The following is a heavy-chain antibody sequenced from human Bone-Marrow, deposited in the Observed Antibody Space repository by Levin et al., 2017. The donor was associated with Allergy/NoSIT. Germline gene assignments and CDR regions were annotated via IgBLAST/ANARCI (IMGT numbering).Heavy chain of an antibody. CDR1: GFTFSGYG. J-gene: IGHJ4*02. V-gene: IGHV3-33*01. CDR2: IWYNGTNK. D-gene: IGHD3-10*01. CDR3: ARDRGFGIDY. Sequence: GGSLRLSCAASGFTFSGYGMHWVRQAPGKGLQWVASIWYNGTNKYYVDPVKGRFTISRDNSKNSLYLQMNSLRVEDTAVYYCARDRGFGIDYWGQGTLVTVSS.